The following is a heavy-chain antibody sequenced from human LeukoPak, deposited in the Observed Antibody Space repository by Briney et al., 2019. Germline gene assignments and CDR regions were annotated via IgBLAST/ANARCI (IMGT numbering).Heavy chain of an antibody. Sequence: GGSLRLSCVASDFTFSSYTMIWVRQAPGKALEWVSVIGTRGDGIHYADSVKGRFTISRDDSKNTLYLQMNSLRAEDTAVYYCARDPNWGSGYWGQGTLVTVSS. CDR2: IGTRGDGI. J-gene: IGHJ4*02. V-gene: IGHV3-23*01. CDR1: DFTFSSYT. D-gene: IGHD7-27*01. CDR3: ARDPNWGSGY.